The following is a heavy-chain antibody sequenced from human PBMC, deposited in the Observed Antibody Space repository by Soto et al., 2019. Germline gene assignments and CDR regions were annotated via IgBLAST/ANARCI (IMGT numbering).Heavy chain of an antibody. CDR3: ARDKSGDYYMDV. CDR2: IIPILGIA. Sequence: SVKISCRAAGGTFSSYTISWVRQAPGQGLEWMGRIIPILGIANYAQKFQARVTITADKSTSTAYMELSSLRSEDTAVYYCARDKSGDYYMDVWGKGTTVTVSS. CDR1: GGTFSSYT. D-gene: IGHD2-21*01. J-gene: IGHJ6*03. V-gene: IGHV1-69*04.